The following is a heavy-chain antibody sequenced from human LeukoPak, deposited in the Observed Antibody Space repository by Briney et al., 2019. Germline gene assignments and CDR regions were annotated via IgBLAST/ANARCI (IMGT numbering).Heavy chain of an antibody. CDR2: IYDSGIT. V-gene: IGHV4-4*09. CDR1: GDSVTSGY. J-gene: IGHJ1*01. Sequence: SETLSLTCTVSGDSVTSGYWSWIRQPPGKGLEWIGYIYDSGITDYNPSLKSRLTISVDTSNNQFSLNLSSVTAADTAVYYCAGRGHRYPRDWGQGILVTVSS. CDR3: AGRGHRYPRD. D-gene: IGHD2-2*02.